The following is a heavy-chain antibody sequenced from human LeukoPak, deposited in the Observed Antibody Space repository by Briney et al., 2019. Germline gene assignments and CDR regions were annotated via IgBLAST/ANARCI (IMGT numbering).Heavy chain of an antibody. CDR3: AGGLHCSSTSCYLNWFDP. J-gene: IGHJ5*02. CDR2: IYYSGST. CDR1: GGSISSGGYY. D-gene: IGHD2-2*01. Sequence: SETLSLTCTVSGGSISSGGYYWSWIRQHPGKGLEWIGYIYYSGSTYYNPSLKSRVTISVDTSKNQFSLKLSSVTAADTAVCYCAGGLHCSSTSCYLNWFDPWGQGTLVTVSS. V-gene: IGHV4-31*03.